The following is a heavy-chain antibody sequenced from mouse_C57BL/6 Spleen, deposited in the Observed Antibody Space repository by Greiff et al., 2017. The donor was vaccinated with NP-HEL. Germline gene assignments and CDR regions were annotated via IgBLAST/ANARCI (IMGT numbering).Heavy chain of an antibody. J-gene: IGHJ2*01. Sequence: VHLVESGPELVKPGASVKISCKASGYAFSSSWMNWVKQRPGKGLEWIGRIYPGDGDTNYNGKFKGKATLTADKSSSTAYMQLSSLTSEDSAVYFCARARDYDGYFDYWGQGTTLTVSS. V-gene: IGHV1-82*01. CDR2: IYPGDGDT. CDR1: GYAFSSSW. D-gene: IGHD2-4*01. CDR3: ARARDYDGYFDY.